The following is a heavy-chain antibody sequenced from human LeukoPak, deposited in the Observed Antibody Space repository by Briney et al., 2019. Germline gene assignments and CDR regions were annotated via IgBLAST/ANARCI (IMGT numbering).Heavy chain of an antibody. Sequence: GGSLRLSCAASGFTFSSYAMHWVRQAPGKGLEWVAVISYDGNNKYYADSVKGRFTISRDNAKNSLYLQMNSLRAEDTAVYYCAELGITMIGGVWGKGTTVTISS. CDR2: ISYDGNNK. V-gene: IGHV3-30*04. CDR1: GFTFSSYA. J-gene: IGHJ6*04. D-gene: IGHD3-10*02. CDR3: AELGITMIGGV.